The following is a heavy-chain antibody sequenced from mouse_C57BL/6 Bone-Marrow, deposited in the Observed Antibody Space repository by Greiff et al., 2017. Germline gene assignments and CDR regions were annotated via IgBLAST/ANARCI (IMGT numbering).Heavy chain of an antibody. Sequence: QVQLQQPGAELVRPGSSVKLSCKASGYTFTSYWMHWVKQRPIQGLEWIGNIDPSDSDTHYNQKFKDKATLTVDKSSSTAYMQLSRLTSEDSAVYYCARPIYDGYYWYIDVWGRGTTVTVSS. CDR3: ARPIYDGYYWYIDV. V-gene: IGHV1-52*01. CDR1: GYTFTSYW. J-gene: IGHJ1*03. D-gene: IGHD2-3*01. CDR2: IDPSDSDT.